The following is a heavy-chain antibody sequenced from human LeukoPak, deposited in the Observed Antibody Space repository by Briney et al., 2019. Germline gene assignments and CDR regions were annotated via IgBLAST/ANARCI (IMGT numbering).Heavy chain of an antibody. V-gene: IGHV3-30*02. CDR1: GFTFSSYG. CDR2: IRYDGSNK. J-gene: IGHJ3*02. CDR3: AKDEALAFDI. Sequence: GGSLRLSCAASGFTFSSYGMHWVRQAPGKGLEWVACIRYDGSNKYYADSVKGRFTISRDNSKNTLYLQMNSLRAEDTAVYYCAKDEALAFDIWGQGTMVTVSS.